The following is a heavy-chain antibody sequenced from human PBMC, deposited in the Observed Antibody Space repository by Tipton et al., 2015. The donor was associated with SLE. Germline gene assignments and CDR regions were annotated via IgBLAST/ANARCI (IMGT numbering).Heavy chain of an antibody. CDR1: GGSISSVSYF. CDR3: ALFNDYADNLRFDY. Sequence: TLSLTCTVSGGSISSVSYFLCWIRQPAGKGMEWIGHIYTTWSTKYKPSLKSRVTISGDTSKNQFSLKLSSVTAADTAVYYCALFNDYADNLRFDYWGQGTLVTVSS. CDR2: IYTTWST. V-gene: IGHV4-61*09. J-gene: IGHJ4*02. D-gene: IGHD4/OR15-4a*01.